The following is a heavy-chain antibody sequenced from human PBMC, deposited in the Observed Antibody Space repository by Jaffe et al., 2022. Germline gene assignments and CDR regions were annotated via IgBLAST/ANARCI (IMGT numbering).Heavy chain of an antibody. CDR3: ARDPNDGSGGGFFDY. Sequence: QVQLQESGPGLVKPSETLSLTCTVSGGSISSYYWSWIRQPPGKGLEWIGYIYHSGSTNYNPSLKSRVTISVDTSKNQFSLKLSSVTAADTAVYYCARDPNDGSGGGFFDYWGQGTLVTVSS. D-gene: IGHD6-19*01. CDR1: GGSISSYY. CDR2: IYHSGST. J-gene: IGHJ4*02. V-gene: IGHV4-59*01.